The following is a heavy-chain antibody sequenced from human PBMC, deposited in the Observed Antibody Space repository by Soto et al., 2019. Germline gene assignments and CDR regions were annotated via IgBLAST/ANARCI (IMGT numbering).Heavy chain of an antibody. CDR3: ARGGIQLWSPFDY. CDR2: TGATGRTT. D-gene: IGHD5-18*01. CDR1: GFTFNIYA. V-gene: IGHV3-23*01. J-gene: IGHJ4*02. Sequence: GGSLRLSCAASGFTFNIYAMTWVRQAPGKGLEWVSTTGATGRTTYYSDSVKGRFTVSRDNSKNTLYLQMNSLRAEDTAVYYCARGGIQLWSPFDYWGQGTLVTVSS.